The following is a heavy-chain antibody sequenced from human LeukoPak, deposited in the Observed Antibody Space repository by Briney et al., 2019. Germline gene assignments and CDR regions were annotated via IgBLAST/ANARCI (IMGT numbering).Heavy chain of an antibody. CDR3: ARDRCSSTSRYAWARMFDY. CDR2: IYSGGST. CDR1: GFTVSSNY. J-gene: IGHJ4*02. Sequence: GGSLRLSRAASGFTVSSNYMSWVRQAPGKGLEWVSVIYSGGSTYYADSVKGRFTISRDNSKNTLYLQMNSLRAEDTAVYYCARDRCSSTSRYAWARMFDYWGQGTLVTVSS. V-gene: IGHV3-66*02. D-gene: IGHD2-2*01.